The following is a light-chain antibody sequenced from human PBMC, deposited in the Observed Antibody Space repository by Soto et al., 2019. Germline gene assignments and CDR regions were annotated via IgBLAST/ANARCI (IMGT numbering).Light chain of an antibody. CDR2: AAS. CDR3: QQADSFPRT. Sequence: DIQMTQSPSSVPASVGDRVTITCRASQGVSSYLAWYQQKPGKAPELLIYAASNLRSGVPSRFSGSGSGTDFTLTISSLQPEDFATYYCQQADSFPRTFGQGTKVGIK. J-gene: IGKJ1*01. CDR1: QGVSSY. V-gene: IGKV1-12*01.